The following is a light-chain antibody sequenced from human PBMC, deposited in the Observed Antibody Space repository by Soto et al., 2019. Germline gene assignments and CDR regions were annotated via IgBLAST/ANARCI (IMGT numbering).Light chain of an antibody. Sequence: DIQMTQSPSSLSTSIGDRVTITCRASQNIGNYVNWYQQRPGKAPKLLMYAASALQTGVPSRFGGSGSGTDFNLTITSLHPEDFGTFYCQQACNTPRTFGQGTKVDIK. J-gene: IGKJ1*01. CDR2: AAS. CDR1: QNIGNY. V-gene: IGKV1-39*01. CDR3: QQACNTPRT.